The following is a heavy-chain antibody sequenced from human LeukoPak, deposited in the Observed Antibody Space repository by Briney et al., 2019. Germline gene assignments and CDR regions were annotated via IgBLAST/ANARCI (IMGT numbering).Heavy chain of an antibody. D-gene: IGHD3-22*01. CDR1: GFTFSSYA. V-gene: IGHV3-30*01. CDR3: ARDSSYYYDSSGHFDY. J-gene: IGHJ4*02. Sequence: GGSLRLSCAASGFTFSSYAMHWVRQAPGKGLGWVAVISYDGSNKYYADSVKGRFTISRDNSKNTLYLQMNSLRAEDTAVYYCARDSSYYYDSSGHFDYRGQGTLVTVSS. CDR2: ISYDGSNK.